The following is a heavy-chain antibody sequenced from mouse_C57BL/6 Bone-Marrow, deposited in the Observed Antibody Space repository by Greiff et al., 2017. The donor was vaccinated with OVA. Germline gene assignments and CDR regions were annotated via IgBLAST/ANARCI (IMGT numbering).Heavy chain of an antibody. CDR1: GFTFSDAW. J-gene: IGHJ4*01. V-gene: IGHV6-6*01. D-gene: IGHD1-1*01. CDR3: RRPITTVVATRYYAMDY. CDR2: IRNKANNHAT. Sequence: EVQLVESGGGLVQPGGSMKLSCAASGFTFSDAWMDWVRQSPEKGLEWVAEIRNKANNHATYYAESVKGRFTISRDDSKSSVYLQMNSLRAEDTGIYYCRRPITTVVATRYYAMDYWGQGTSVTVSS.